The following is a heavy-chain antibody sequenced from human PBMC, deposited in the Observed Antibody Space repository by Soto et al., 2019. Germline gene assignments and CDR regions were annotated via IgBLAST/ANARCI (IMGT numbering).Heavy chain of an antibody. CDR1: GFTLSSYW. CDR2: IKQDGSEK. V-gene: IGHV3-7*01. D-gene: IGHD5-18*01. Sequence: GGSLRLSCAASGFTLSSYWMSWVRQAPGKGLEWVANIKQDGSEKYYVDSVKGRFTISRDNAKNSLYLQMNSLRAEDTAVYYCARHNYGYNYWGQGTLVTVSS. CDR3: ARHNYGYNY. J-gene: IGHJ4*02.